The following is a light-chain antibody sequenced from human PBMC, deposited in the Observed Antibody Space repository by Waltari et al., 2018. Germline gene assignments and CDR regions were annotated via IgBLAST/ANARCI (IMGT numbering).Light chain of an antibody. CDR2: KAS. CDR1: QRISSW. J-gene: IGKJ1*01. Sequence: DIQMTQSPSSLSASVGDTVSITCRASQRISSWLDWYQQNPGTAPNLLISKASSLQTGVPSGFSGSGSGTEFTRTISSLQPEEMATDYCHQYSRSPWTFGQGTKVEIK. V-gene: IGKV1-5*03. CDR3: HQYSRSPWT.